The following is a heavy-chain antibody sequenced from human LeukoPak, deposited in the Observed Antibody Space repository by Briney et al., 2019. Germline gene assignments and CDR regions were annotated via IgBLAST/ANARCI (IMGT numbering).Heavy chain of an antibody. J-gene: IGHJ4*02. CDR3: ARMGRGGGDSFDY. D-gene: IGHD3-16*01. CDR1: GGSFSGYY. Sequence: SETLSLTCAVYGGSFSGYYWSWIRQPPGKGLEWIGEINHSGSTNYNPSLKSRVTISVDTSKNQFSLKLSSVTAADTAVYYCARMGRGGGDSFDYWGQGTLVTVSS. CDR2: INHSGST. V-gene: IGHV4-34*01.